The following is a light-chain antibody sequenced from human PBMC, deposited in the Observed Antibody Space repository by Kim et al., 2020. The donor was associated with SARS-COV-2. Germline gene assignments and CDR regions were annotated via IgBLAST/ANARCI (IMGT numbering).Light chain of an antibody. V-gene: IGKV1-9*01. CDR1: QGVSRF. CDR3: QQFNENPFT. CDR2: HIS. J-gene: IGKJ2*01. Sequence: DIQLTQSPSFLSASVGDRVTITCRASQGVSRFLAWYQQKPGKAPNLLIYHISTLQSGVPSRFSGSGSGTEFTLTISSLQPEVFASAFCQQFNENPFTFCREAKLVI.